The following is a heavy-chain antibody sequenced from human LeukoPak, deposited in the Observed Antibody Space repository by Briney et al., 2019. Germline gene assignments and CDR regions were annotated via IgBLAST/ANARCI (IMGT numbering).Heavy chain of an antibody. J-gene: IGHJ4*02. D-gene: IGHD1-26*01. Sequence: GGSLRLSCSASGFTFSRYWMHWVRQAPGKGLVWVSRISNDGSSTSYADSVKGRFTISRDSSIDTLFLQMNSLRVEDTAVYFCAKELRPNDYWGQGTLVTVSS. CDR3: AKELRPNDY. V-gene: IGHV3-74*01. CDR1: GFTFSRYW. CDR2: ISNDGSST.